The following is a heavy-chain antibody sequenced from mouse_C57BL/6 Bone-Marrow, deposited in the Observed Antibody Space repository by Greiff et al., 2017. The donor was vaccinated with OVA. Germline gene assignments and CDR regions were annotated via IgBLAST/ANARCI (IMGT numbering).Heavy chain of an antibody. V-gene: IGHV1-66*01. D-gene: IGHD2-3*01. CDR1: GYSFTSYY. CDR2: IYPGSGNT. J-gene: IGHJ4*01. CDR3: GRWVLLYYYAMDY. Sequence: QVQLQQSGPELVKPGASVKISCKASGYSFTSYYIHWVKQRPGQGLEWIGWIYPGSGNTKYNEKFKGKATLTADTSSSTAYMQLSSLTSEDSAVYYCGRWVLLYYYAMDYWGQGTAVTVSS.